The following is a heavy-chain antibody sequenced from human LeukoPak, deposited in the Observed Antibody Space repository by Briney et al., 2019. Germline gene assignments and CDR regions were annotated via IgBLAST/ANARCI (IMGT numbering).Heavy chain of an antibody. CDR2: SYSDTNT. J-gene: IGHJ3*02. CDR3: VRKNRDFNAAFDI. CDR1: GFTVSSNY. D-gene: IGHD1-14*01. Sequence: GGSLRLSCAASGFTVSSNYMSWVRQAPGKGLEWVSISYSDTNTNYADSVKGRFTISRDTSQNTLSLQMNSLRAEDTAVYYCVRKNRDFNAAFDIWGQGTVVTVSA. V-gene: IGHV3-53*01.